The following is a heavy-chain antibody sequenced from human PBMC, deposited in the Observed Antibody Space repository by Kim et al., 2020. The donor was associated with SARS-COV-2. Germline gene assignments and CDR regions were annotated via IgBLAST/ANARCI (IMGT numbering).Heavy chain of an antibody. D-gene: IGHD3-3*01. CDR3: ARAMGITIFGVVIVNWFDP. CDR2: NYYSGST. CDR1: GGSISSGGYY. Sequence: SETLSLTCTVSGGSISSGGYYWSWIRQHPGKGLEWIGYNYYSGSTYYNPSLKSRVTISVDTSKNQFSLKLSSVTAADTAVYYCARAMGITIFGVVIVNWFDPWGQGTLVTVSS. J-gene: IGHJ5*02. V-gene: IGHV4-31*03.